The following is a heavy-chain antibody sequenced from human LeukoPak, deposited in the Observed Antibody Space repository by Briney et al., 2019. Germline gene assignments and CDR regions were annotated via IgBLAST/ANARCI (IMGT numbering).Heavy chain of an antibody. CDR1: GFTFSSYA. Sequence: GGSLRLSCAASGFTFSSYAMHWVRQAPGKGLEWVAVISYDGSNKYYADSVKGRFTISRDNSKNTLYLQMNSLRAEDTAVYYCARGVHSGYDGGDDAFDIWGQGTMVTVSS. V-gene: IGHV3-30*04. CDR3: ARGVHSGYDGGDDAFDI. CDR2: ISYDGSNK. D-gene: IGHD5-12*01. J-gene: IGHJ3*02.